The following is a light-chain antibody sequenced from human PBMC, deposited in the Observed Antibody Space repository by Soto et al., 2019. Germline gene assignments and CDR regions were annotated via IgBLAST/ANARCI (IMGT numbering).Light chain of an antibody. V-gene: IGKV2-28*01. Sequence: DIVMTQSPLSLPVTPGEPASISCRSSQSLLHSNGYNYLDWYLQKPGQSPQLLIYCGSNRASGVPDRFSGSGSGTDFTLKISRVEAEDVGVYYCMQALQTPTFGGGTKVDIK. J-gene: IGKJ4*01. CDR1: QSLLHSNGYNY. CDR2: CGS. CDR3: MQALQTPT.